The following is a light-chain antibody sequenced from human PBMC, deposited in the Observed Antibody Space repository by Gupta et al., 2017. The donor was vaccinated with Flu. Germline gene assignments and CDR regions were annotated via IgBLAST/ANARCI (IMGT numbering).Light chain of an antibody. CDR2: AAS. V-gene: IGKV1-39*01. Sequence: DIQMTQSPSSLSASVGDRVTITCRASQSISNYLNWYQQKPRKAPELLIYAASSLQSGVPSRFSGSGSGTDFTLTISSLQPEDFATYYCQQSYSSLPITFGQGTRLEIK. CDR1: QSISNY. J-gene: IGKJ5*01. CDR3: QQSYSSLPIT.